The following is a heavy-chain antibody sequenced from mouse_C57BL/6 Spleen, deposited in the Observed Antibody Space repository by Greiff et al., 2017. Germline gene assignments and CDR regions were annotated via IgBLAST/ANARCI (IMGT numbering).Heavy chain of an antibody. V-gene: IGHV1-72*01. Sequence: QVQLQQPGAELVKPGASVKLSCKASGYTFTSYWMHWVKQRPGRGLEWIGRIDPNSGGTKYNEKFKSKATLTVDKPSSTAYMQLSSLTSEDSAVYYWARGGFITTVVDAMDYWGQGTSVTVSS. CDR2: IDPNSGGT. D-gene: IGHD1-1*01. J-gene: IGHJ4*01. CDR3: ARGGFITTVVDAMDY. CDR1: GYTFTSYW.